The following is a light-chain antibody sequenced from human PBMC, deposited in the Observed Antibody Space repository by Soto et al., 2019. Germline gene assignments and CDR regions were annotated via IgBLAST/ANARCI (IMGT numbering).Light chain of an antibody. CDR1: STDIGGYNY. V-gene: IGLV2-14*01. Sequence: QSVLTQPASESGSPGQSITISCSGTSTDIGGYNYVSWYQQHPGKAPKLIIYEVSNRPSGVPDRFSGSKSGSTASLTISGLQAEDEADYYCCSYAGSFTYVFGTGTKLTVL. CDR2: EVS. CDR3: CSYAGSFTYV. J-gene: IGLJ1*01.